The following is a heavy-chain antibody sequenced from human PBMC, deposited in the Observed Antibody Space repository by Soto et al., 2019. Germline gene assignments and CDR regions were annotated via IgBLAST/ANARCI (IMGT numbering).Heavy chain of an antibody. CDR2: IIPILGIA. CDR3: ARDARSSFDWFDP. J-gene: IGHJ5*02. Sequence: QVQLVQSGAEVKKPGSSVKVSCKASGGTFSSYTISGVRQAPGQRLEWMGRIIPILGIANYAQKFQGRVTITADKSTSTAYMELSSLRSEDTAVYYCARDARSSFDWFDPWGQGTLVTVSS. CDR1: GGTFSSYT. V-gene: IGHV1-69*08.